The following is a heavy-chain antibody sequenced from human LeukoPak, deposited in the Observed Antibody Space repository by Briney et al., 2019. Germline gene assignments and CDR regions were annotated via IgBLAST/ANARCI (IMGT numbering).Heavy chain of an antibody. CDR1: GGSISSSSYY. Sequence: PSETLSLTCTVSGGSISSSSYYWAWIRQPPGKRLEWIGSFYYGGSTFYNPSLKSRVTISADTSKNQFSLKLSSVTAADTAVYFCARRVIVATIDYWGQGTLVTVSS. D-gene: IGHD5-12*01. CDR3: ARRVIVATIDY. J-gene: IGHJ4*02. CDR2: FYYGGST. V-gene: IGHV4-39*01.